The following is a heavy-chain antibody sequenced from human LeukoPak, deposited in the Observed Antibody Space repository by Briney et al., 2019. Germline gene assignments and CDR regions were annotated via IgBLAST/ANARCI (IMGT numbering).Heavy chain of an antibody. CDR1: GGSFSGYY. Sequence: SETLSLTCAVYGGSFSGYYWSWIRQPPGKGLEWIGEINHSGSTNYNPSLKSRVTISVDTSKNQFSLKLSPVTAADTAVYYCARVGSGPILGFLDYWGQGTLVTVSS. V-gene: IGHV4-34*01. D-gene: IGHD6-19*01. CDR3: ARVGSGPILGFLDY. J-gene: IGHJ4*02. CDR2: INHSGST.